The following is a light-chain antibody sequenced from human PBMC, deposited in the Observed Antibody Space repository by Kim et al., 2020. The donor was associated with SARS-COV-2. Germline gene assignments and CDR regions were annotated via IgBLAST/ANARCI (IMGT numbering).Light chain of an antibody. J-gene: IGLJ2*01. CDR2: QDS. CDR1: KLGDKY. V-gene: IGLV3-1*01. Sequence: SYELTQPPSVSVSPGQTASITCSGDKLGDKYACWYQQKPGQSPVLVIYQDSKRPSGIPERFSGSNSGNTATLTISGTQTMDEADYYCQAWDSNFVVFGGGTQLTVL. CDR3: QAWDSNFVV.